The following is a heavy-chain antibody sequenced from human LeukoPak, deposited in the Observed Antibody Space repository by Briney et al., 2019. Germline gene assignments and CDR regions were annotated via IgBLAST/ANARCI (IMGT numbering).Heavy chain of an antibody. D-gene: IGHD3-10*01. CDR3: ANSHYYGSGSYYTTYYFDY. CDR2: ISGSGGST. J-gene: IGHJ4*02. Sequence: GGSLRLSCAASGFTFSSYAMSWVRQAPGKGLEWVSAISGSGGSTYYADSVKGRFTISRDNSKNTLYLQMNSLRAEDTAVYYCANSHYYGSGSYYTTYYFDYWGQGTLVTVSS. CDR1: GFTFSSYA. V-gene: IGHV3-23*01.